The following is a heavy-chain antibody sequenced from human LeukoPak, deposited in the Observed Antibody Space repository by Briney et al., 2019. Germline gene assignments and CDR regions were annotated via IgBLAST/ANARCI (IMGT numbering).Heavy chain of an antibody. D-gene: IGHD3/OR15-3a*01. V-gene: IGHV3-23*01. CDR1: GFTFSSYA. CDR2: ISGSGGST. CDR3: AKVFGTYGTFDI. J-gene: IGHJ3*02. Sequence: GGSLRLSCAASGFTFSSYAMSWVRQAPGKGLEWVSAISGSGGSTYYADSVKGRSTISRDNSKNTQYLQMNSLRAEDTAVYYCAKVFGTYGTFDIWGQGTMVTVSS.